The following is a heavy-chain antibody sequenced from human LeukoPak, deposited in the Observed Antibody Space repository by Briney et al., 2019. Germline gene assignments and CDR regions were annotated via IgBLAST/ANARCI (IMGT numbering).Heavy chain of an antibody. J-gene: IGHJ4*02. Sequence: GGSPRLSCETAGFTFSSYVMHWVRRTPGKGLVWVSRISHDGIISYADSVKGRFTISRDNAKNTLILQMNSLRVKDTAVYYCARDWVYKIDYWGRGTLVTVSS. V-gene: IGHV3-74*01. CDR3: ARDWVYKIDY. CDR1: GFTFSSYV. D-gene: IGHD5-24*01. CDR2: ISHDGII.